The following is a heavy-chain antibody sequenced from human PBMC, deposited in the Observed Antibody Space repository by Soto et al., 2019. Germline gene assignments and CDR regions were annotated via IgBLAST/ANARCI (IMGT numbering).Heavy chain of an antibody. Sequence: ASVKVSCKASGYTFTSYGISWVRQAPGQGLEWMGWISAYNGNTNYAQKLQGRVTMTTDTSTSTAYMELRSLRSDDTAVYYCARDRGVHCSGGSCYSGWLDPWGQGTMVTVYS. J-gene: IGHJ5*02. CDR2: ISAYNGNT. D-gene: IGHD2-15*01. V-gene: IGHV1-18*04. CDR3: ARDRGVHCSGGSCYSGWLDP. CDR1: GYTFTSYG.